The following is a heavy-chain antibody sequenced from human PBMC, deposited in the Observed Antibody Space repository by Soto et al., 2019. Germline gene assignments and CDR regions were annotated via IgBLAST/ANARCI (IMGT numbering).Heavy chain of an antibody. J-gene: IGHJ4*02. CDR3: AKRKYPTTGTTTAAPDY. Sequence: PGGSLRLSCAASGFTFSNFAMSWVRQTPGKGLEWVSAISANSAVTIYADSVRGRFMASRDNSRNTLYLQMNGLRVEDTAIYYCAKRKYPTTGTTTAAPDYWGQGTLVTVSS. CDR1: GFTFSNFA. CDR2: ISANSAVT. D-gene: IGHD1-1*01. V-gene: IGHV3-23*01.